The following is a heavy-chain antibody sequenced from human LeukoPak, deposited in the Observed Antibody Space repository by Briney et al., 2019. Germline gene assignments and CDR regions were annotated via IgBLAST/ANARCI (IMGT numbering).Heavy chain of an antibody. CDR2: IKQDGSEK. Sequence: GGSLRLSCAASGFTFSGYWMTWVRQAPGKGLEWVANIKQDGSEKYYVDSVKGRLTISRDNAKNSLYLQMNSLRAEDTAVYYCARDHLSRFDYWGQGTLVTVSS. J-gene: IGHJ4*02. CDR3: ARDHLSRFDY. CDR1: GFTFSGYW. V-gene: IGHV3-7*01. D-gene: IGHD3-3*02.